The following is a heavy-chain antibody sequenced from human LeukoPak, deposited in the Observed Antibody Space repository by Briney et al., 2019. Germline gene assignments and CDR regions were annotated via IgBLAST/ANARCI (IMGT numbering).Heavy chain of an antibody. CDR3: ARASWVAALMGYYYYYYMDV. CDR1: GYTFTSYG. CDR2: ISAYNGNT. D-gene: IGHD2-15*01. Sequence: GASVKVSCKASGYTFTSYGISWVRQAPGQGLEWMGWISAYNGNTNYAQKLQGRVTMTTDTSTSTAYMELRSLRSDDTAVYYCARASWVAALMGYYYYYYMDVWGKGTTVTVSS. V-gene: IGHV1-18*01. J-gene: IGHJ6*03.